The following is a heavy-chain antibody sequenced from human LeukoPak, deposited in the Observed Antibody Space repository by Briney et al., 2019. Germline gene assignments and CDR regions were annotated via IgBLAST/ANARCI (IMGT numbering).Heavy chain of an antibody. J-gene: IGHJ3*02. D-gene: IGHD5-24*01. V-gene: IGHV3-48*03. CDR2: ISSSGSTI. CDR3: ARANYDAFDI. Sequence: PGGSLRLSCAASGFTFSCYEMNWVRQAPGKGLEWVSYISSSGSTIYYADSVKGRFTISRDNAKNSLYLQMNSLRAEDTAVYYCARANYDAFDIWGQGTMVTVPS. CDR1: GFTFSCYE.